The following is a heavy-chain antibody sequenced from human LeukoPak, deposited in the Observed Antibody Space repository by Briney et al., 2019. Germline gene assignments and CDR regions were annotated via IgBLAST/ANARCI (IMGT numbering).Heavy chain of an antibody. J-gene: IGHJ5*02. V-gene: IGHV1-2*06. CDR1: GYTFTGYY. CDR3: AREPTYYDFWSGQPNWFDP. Sequence: GASVKVSXKASGYTFTGYYMHWVRQAPGQGLEWMGRINPNSGGTNYAQKFQGRVTMTRDTSISTAYMELSRLRSDDTAVYYCAREPTYYDFWSGQPNWFDPWGQGTLVTVSS. CDR2: INPNSGGT. D-gene: IGHD3-3*01.